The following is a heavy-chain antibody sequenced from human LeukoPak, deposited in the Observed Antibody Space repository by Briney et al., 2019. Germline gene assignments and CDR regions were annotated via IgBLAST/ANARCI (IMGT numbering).Heavy chain of an antibody. J-gene: IGHJ3*02. D-gene: IGHD6-19*01. CDR2: IRYDGSNK. V-gene: IGHV3-30*02. CDR1: GFTFSSYG. Sequence: GGSLRLSCAASGFTFSSYGIHWVRQAPGKGLEWVAFIRYDGSNKYYADSVKGRFTISRDNFKNTLYLQMNSLRTEDTAVYYCAKGIPPREIAVAGLRGDAFDIWGQGTMVTVSS. CDR3: AKGIPPREIAVAGLRGDAFDI.